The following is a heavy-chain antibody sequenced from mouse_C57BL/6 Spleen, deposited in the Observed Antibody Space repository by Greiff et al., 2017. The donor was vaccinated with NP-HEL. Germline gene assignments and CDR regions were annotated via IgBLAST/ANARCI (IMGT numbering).Heavy chain of an antibody. Sequence: EVLLVESGGGLVKPGGSLKLSCAASGFTFSDYGMNWVSQAPEKGLEWVAYISSGSGTIYYADTVKGRFTISRDKAKNTRFLQMNSLRSEDTAMYYCANYGYVNFDYCGQLTTLTVSS. CDR3: ANYGYVNFDY. V-gene: IGHV5-17*01. J-gene: IGHJ2*01. CDR2: ISSGSGTI. CDR1: GFTFSDYG. D-gene: IGHD2-2*01.